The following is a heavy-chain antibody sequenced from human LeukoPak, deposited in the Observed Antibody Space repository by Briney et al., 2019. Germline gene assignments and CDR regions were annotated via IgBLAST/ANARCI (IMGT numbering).Heavy chain of an antibody. CDR2: IYSNGST. J-gene: IGHJ4*02. CDR1: GGSTNSYY. V-gene: IGHV4-4*07. Sequence: SETLSLTCSVSGGSTNSYYWSWIRQSGGKGLEWIGRIYSNGSTVYNPSLNSRLTMSIDTSKNQFSLTLKSVTATDTAVYYCARVKASSTSWTFDQWGQGALVTISS. D-gene: IGHD2-2*01. CDR3: ARVKASSTSWTFDQ.